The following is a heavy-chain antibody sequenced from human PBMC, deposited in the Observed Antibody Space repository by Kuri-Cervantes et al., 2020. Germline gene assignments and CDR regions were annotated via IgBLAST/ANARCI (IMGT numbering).Heavy chain of an antibody. Sequence: SETLSLTCTVSGGSISSSSYYWGWIRQPPGKGLEWIGYIYYSGSTYYNPSLKSRVTISVDTSKNQFSLKLSSVTAADTAVYYCARSDYGDYPHFDYWGQGTLVTVSS. CDR2: IYYSGST. V-gene: IGHV4-30-4*08. J-gene: IGHJ4*02. D-gene: IGHD4-17*01. CDR3: ARSDYGDYPHFDY. CDR1: GGSISSSSYY.